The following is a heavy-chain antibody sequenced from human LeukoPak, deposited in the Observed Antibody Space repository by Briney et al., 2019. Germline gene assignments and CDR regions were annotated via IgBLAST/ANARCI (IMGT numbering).Heavy chain of an antibody. CDR2: ISSSGSTI. Sequence: GGSLRLSCAASGFTFSDYYMSWIRQAPGKGLEWVSYISSSGSTIYYADSVKGRFTISRDNAKNSLYLQMNSLRAEDTAVYYCARSPTPRYYDFWSGYYQRADGMDVWGQGTTVTVSS. CDR1: GFTFSDYY. V-gene: IGHV3-11*01. J-gene: IGHJ6*02. D-gene: IGHD3-3*01. CDR3: ARSPTPRYYDFWSGYYQRADGMDV.